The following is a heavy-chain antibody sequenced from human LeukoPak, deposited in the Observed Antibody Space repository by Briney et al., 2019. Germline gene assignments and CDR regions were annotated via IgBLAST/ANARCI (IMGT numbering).Heavy chain of an antibody. J-gene: IGHJ4*02. CDR1: GGSISNSF. CDR2: TYTSGRT. V-gene: IGHV4-4*07. Sequence: SETLSLTCTVSGGSISNSFWSWIRQPAGKGLEWLGRTYTSGRTNYNPSLKSRVTMSLDTSKQQISLKLTSVTAADTAVYYCARAPAGCGGTCAFDYWGQGALVTVSS. D-gene: IGHD2-15*01. CDR3: ARAPAGCGGTCAFDY.